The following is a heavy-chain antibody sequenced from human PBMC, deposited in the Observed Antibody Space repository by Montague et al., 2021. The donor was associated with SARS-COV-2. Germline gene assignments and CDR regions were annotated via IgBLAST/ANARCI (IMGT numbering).Heavy chain of an antibody. D-gene: IGHD6-19*01. CDR3: ARGIAVAGLFDY. CDR1: GGSISSGSYY. J-gene: IGHJ4*02. CDR2: ISISGST. V-gene: IGHV4-61*02. Sequence: TLSLTCTVSGGSISSGSYYWSWIRQPAGKGLEWIGRISISGSTNYNPSLKSRVTISVDTSKNQLSLKLSSVTAADTAVYYCARGIAVAGLFDYWGQGTLVTVSS.